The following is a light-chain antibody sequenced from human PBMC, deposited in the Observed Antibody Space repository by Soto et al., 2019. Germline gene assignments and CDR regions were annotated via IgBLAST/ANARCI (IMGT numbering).Light chain of an antibody. J-gene: IGKJ1*01. V-gene: IGKV3-11*01. CDR3: QQRSYWPSTWT. CDR2: DAS. CDR1: PSVSSY. Sequence: ETVLTQSPATLSLSPGERATLSCRASPSVSSYLAWYQHKPGQAPRLLIYDASKRATGIPARFSGSGSGTDFTLTISSLEPEDFAVYYCQQRSYWPSTWTFGQGTRVEIK.